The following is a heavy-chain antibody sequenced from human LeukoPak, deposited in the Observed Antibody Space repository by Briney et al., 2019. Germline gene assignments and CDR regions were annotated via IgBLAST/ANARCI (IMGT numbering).Heavy chain of an antibody. J-gene: IGHJ4*02. Sequence: SQTLSLTCAISGDSVSSAAWNWIRQSPSRGLEWLGRTYYRSDWYKDYAVSMKSRITINPDTSRNQFSLHLNSVTPEDTAVYYCARDPHSNSSYYYFDYWGQGTLVTVSS. CDR1: GDSVSSAA. CDR2: TYYRSDWYK. CDR3: ARDPHSNSSYYYFDY. D-gene: IGHD6-6*01. V-gene: IGHV6-1*01.